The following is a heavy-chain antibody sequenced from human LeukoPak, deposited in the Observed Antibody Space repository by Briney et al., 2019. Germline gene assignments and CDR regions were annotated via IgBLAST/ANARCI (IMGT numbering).Heavy chain of an antibody. Sequence: SETLSLTCTVSGGSISRSSYYWDWIRQPPGKGLEWIGSIYYSGGTYYNPSLKSRVTMSVDTSKNQFSLKLSSVTAADTSVYYCARPRRGTDGDYVFDYWGQGTLVTVSS. CDR1: GGSISRSSYY. J-gene: IGHJ4*02. V-gene: IGHV4-39*01. CDR2: IYYSGGT. D-gene: IGHD4-17*01. CDR3: ARPRRGTDGDYVFDY.